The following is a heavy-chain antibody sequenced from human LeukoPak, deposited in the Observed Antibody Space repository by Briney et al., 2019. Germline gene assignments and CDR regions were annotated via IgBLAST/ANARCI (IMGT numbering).Heavy chain of an antibody. Sequence: GGSLRLSCVVSGFTFSNYAMHWVRQAPGKGLEYVSAISSSGGTTYYASSVKGRFTISRDNSKNTLYLQMGSLRAEDMAVYYCARGLYYYDSSGYPRWGQGTLVTVSS. CDR1: GFTFSNYA. D-gene: IGHD3-22*01. CDR2: ISSSGGTT. J-gene: IGHJ4*02. V-gene: IGHV3-64*01. CDR3: ARGLYYYDSSGYPR.